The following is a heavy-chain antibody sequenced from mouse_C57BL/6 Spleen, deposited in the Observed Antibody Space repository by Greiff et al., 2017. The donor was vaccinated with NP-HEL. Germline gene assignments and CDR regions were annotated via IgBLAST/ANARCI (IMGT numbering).Heavy chain of an antibody. CDR1: GYTFTSYW. J-gene: IGHJ4*01. D-gene: IGHD1-1*01. CDR3: ARRVDYYGSSPHYYAMDY. CDR2: INPSSGYT. V-gene: IGHV1-7*01. Sequence: VQLQQSGAELAKPGASVKLPCKASGYTFTSYWMHWVKQRPGQGLEWIGYINPSSGYTKYNQKFKDKATLTADKSSSTAYMQLSSLTYEDSAVYYCARRVDYYGSSPHYYAMDYWGQGTSVTVSS.